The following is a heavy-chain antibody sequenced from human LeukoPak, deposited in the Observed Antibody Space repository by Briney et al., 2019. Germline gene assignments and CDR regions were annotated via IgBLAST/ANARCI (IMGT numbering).Heavy chain of an antibody. CDR1: GFTFSSYW. CDR3: ARVYSGYEDY. Sequence: GGSLRLSCSATGFTFSSYWMSWVRQAPGKGLEWVANIQQDGSAKYYVASVKGRFTISRDNAKNSLYLQMNRLRAEDTAAYYCARVYSGYEDYWGQGTLVTVSS. V-gene: IGHV3-7*01. J-gene: IGHJ4*02. CDR2: IQQDGSAK. D-gene: IGHD5-12*01.